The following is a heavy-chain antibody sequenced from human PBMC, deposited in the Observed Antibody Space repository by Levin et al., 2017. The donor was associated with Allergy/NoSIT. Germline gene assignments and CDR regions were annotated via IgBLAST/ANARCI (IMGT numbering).Heavy chain of an antibody. V-gene: IGHV3-30-3*01. CDR1: GFTFSSYA. J-gene: IGHJ6*02. CDR2: ISYDGSNK. D-gene: IGHD3-10*01. Sequence: GESLKISCAASGFTFSSYAMHWVRQAPGKGLEWVAVISYDGSNKYYADSVKGRFTISRDNSKNTLYLQMNSLRAEDTAVYYCARDRDPPYYYYGMDVWGQGTTVTVSS. CDR3: ARDRDPPYYYYGMDV.